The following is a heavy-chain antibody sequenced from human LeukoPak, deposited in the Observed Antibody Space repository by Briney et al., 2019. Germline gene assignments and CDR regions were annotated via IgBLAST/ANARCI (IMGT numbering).Heavy chain of an antibody. CDR3: ARDQDYSFDY. J-gene: IGHJ4*02. CDR2: ISSSSGTT. CDR1: GFTLSSYS. Sequence: PGGSLRLSCAASGFTLSSYSMNWVRQAPGKGLEWVSYISSSSGTTYYADSVKGRFTISRDNAKNSLYLQMNSLRDEDTAVYYCARDQDYSFDYWGQGTLVTVSS. V-gene: IGHV3-48*02.